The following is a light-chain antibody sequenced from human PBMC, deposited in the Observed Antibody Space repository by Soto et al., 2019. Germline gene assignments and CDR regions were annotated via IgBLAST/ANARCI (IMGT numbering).Light chain of an antibody. V-gene: IGKV3-11*01. CDR2: DAS. CDR3: QQRSNWPPYT. Sequence: EIVLTQSPATLSLSPGEIATLSCRASQIVSSYLPWYQQKPGQAPRLLIYDASNWPTCIPARFSGSGSGTDFTLTISSLQPEDFAVYYCQQRSNWPPYTFGQGTKLEIK. J-gene: IGKJ2*01. CDR1: QIVSSY.